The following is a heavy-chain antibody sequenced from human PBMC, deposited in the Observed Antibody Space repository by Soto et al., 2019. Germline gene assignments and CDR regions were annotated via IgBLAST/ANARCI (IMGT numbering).Heavy chain of an antibody. Sequence: QVQLVQSGGEVEKPGASVKVSCKASGYTFTSYGISWVRQAPGQGLEWVGWIHSYNGNTNIAQKLQGRVTWTTDTSTSTAYTELRSLRSDDTAVYYCARDSYYIIAYWGQGTLVTVSS. D-gene: IGHD3-10*01. J-gene: IGHJ4*02. CDR2: IHSYNGNT. CDR1: GYTFTSYG. V-gene: IGHV1-18*01. CDR3: ARDSYYIIAY.